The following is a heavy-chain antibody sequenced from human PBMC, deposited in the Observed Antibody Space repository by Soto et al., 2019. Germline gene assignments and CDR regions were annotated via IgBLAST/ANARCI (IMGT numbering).Heavy chain of an antibody. CDR2: ISAYNGNT. Sequence: ASVKVSCKASGYTFTSYGISWVRQAPGQGLEWMGWISAYNGNTNYAQKFQGRVTMTTDTSTSTAYMELRSLRSDDTAVYYCARVFYYDSSGYYYVSAFDIWGQGTMVTVSS. CDR1: GYTFTSYG. V-gene: IGHV1-18*01. CDR3: ARVFYYDSSGYYYVSAFDI. J-gene: IGHJ3*02. D-gene: IGHD3-22*01.